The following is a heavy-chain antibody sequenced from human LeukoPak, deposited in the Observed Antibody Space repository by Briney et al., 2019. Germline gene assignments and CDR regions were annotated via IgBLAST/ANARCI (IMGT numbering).Heavy chain of an antibody. V-gene: IGHV1-2*02. D-gene: IGHD1-26*01. J-gene: IGHJ4*02. CDR2: TNPNSGGT. CDR3: ARVRHGGSYYAY. Sequence: ASVKVSCKASGYTFTGYYMHWVRQAPGQGLEWMGWTNPNSGGTNYAQKFQGRVTMTRDTSISTAYMELSRLRSDDTAVYYCARVRHGGSYYAYWGQGTLVTVSS. CDR1: GYTFTGYY.